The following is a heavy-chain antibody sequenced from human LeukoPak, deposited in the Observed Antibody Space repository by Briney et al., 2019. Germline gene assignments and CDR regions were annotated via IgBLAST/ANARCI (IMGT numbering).Heavy chain of an antibody. V-gene: IGHV3-7*01. J-gene: IGHJ4*02. CDR2: IKQDGSEK. CDR1: GFTFGDYA. Sequence: PGGSLRLSCTAPGFTFGDYAMSWVRQAPGKGLEWVANIKQDGSEKYYVDSVKGRFTISRDNAKNSLYLQMNSLRVEDTAVYYCARDWDYGGQGTLVTVSS. CDR3: ARDWDY.